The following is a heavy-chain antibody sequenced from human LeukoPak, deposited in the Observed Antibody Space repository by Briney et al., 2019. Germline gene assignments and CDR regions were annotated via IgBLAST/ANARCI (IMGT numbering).Heavy chain of an antibody. CDR2: IYYSGST. CDR1: GGSISSYY. Sequence: PSETLSLTCTVSGGSISSYYWSWIRQPPGKGLEWIGYIYYSGSTNYNPSLKGRVTISVDTSKNQFSLKLSSVTAADTAVYYCASAINSPDAFDIWGQGTMVTVSS. D-gene: IGHD2-2*02. J-gene: IGHJ3*02. V-gene: IGHV4-59*08. CDR3: ASAINSPDAFDI.